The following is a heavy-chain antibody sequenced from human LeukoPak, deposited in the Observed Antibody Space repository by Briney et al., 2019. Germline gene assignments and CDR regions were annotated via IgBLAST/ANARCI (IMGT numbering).Heavy chain of an antibody. CDR3: ARDLPPLWFGYSYYMDV. CDR2: INPNSGGT. CDR1: GYSFNKYG. V-gene: IGHV1-2*02. Sequence: GASVKVSCKASGYSFNKYGISWVRQAPGQGLEWMGWINPNSGGTNYAQKFQGRVTMIRDTSISTAYMELSRLRSDDTAVYYCARDLPPLWFGYSYYMDVWGKGTTVTISS. J-gene: IGHJ6*03. D-gene: IGHD3-10*01.